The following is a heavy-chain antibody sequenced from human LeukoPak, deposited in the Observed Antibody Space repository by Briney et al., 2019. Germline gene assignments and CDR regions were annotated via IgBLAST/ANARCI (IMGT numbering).Heavy chain of an antibody. CDR2: TYYSGST. V-gene: IGHV4-59*12. CDR3: ASCWGPAAGTSCWFDP. Sequence: SETLSLTCTVSGGSISSYYWSWIRQPPGKGLEWIGYTYYSGSTNYNPSLKSRVTISVDTSKNQFSLKLSSVTAADTAVYYCASCWGPAAGTSCWFDPWGQGTLVTVSS. J-gene: IGHJ5*02. CDR1: GGSISSYY. D-gene: IGHD6-13*01.